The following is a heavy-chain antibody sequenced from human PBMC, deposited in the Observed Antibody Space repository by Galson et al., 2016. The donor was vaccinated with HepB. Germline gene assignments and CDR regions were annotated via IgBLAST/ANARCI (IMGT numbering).Heavy chain of an antibody. V-gene: IGHV1-18*01. Sequence: SVKVSCKASGYTFTNYGISWVRQAPGQGLEWMGWVSAYNGNTNYARKFQGRVTMTTDTSTSTAYMDLRRLRSDDTALYFCARDMDLRVGANEGFDYWGQGSLVTVTS. CDR3: ARDMDLRVGANEGFDY. CDR2: VSAYNGNT. J-gene: IGHJ4*02. CDR1: GYTFTNYG. D-gene: IGHD1-26*01.